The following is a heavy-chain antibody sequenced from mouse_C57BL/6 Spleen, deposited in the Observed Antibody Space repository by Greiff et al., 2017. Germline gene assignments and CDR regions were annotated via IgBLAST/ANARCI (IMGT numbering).Heavy chain of an antibody. CDR3: AKDYGSPWFAY. J-gene: IGHJ3*01. CDR1: GYTFTSYG. D-gene: IGHD1-1*01. CDR2: IYPRSGNT. V-gene: IGHV1-81*01. Sequence: VKLVESGAELARPGASVKLSCKASGYTFTSYGISWVKQRTGQGLEWIGEIYPRSGNTYYNEKFKGKATLTADKSSSTAYMELRSLPSEDSAVYFCAKDYGSPWFAYWGQGTLVTVSA.